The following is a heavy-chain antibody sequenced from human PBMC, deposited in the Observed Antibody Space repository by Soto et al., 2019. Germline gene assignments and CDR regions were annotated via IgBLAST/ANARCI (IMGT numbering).Heavy chain of an antibody. D-gene: IGHD3-22*01. V-gene: IGHV1-3*01. CDR1: GYTFTGYA. CDR2: INALIGNP. Sequence: ASVKVSCKASGYTFTGYAMHWVRQAPGQGLEWMGWINALIGNPDYSQKFQGRVTITADKFTSTAYMELTSLRSEDTAMYYCARASYYDSSGYYPESWGQGTLVTVSS. J-gene: IGHJ5*02. CDR3: ARASYYDSSGYYPES.